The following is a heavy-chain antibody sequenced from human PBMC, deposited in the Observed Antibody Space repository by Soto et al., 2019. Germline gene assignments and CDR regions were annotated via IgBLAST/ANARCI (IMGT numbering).Heavy chain of an antibody. CDR1: ESAISGGY. CDR2: IYYSGST. CDR3: AGEAQLWTTSEHYFDY. D-gene: IGHD5-18*01. J-gene: IGHJ4*02. V-gene: IGHV4-59*01. Sequence: PSETVRQSGTVSESAISGGYWSCIRQPPGKGLEWIGYIYYSGSTNYNPSLKSRVTISVDTSKNQFSLKLSSVTAADTAVYYCAGEAQLWTTSEHYFDYWGQGTLVTVSS.